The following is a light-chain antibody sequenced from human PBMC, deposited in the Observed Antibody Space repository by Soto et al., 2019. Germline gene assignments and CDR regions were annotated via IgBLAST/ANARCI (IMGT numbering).Light chain of an antibody. Sequence: AIQMTQSPSSLSASVGDRVTITCRASQGIGNDLGWYQQKPGKAPKLLIYDASILQSGVPSRFSGSGSGTDFTLTISSLQPEDFATYCCLRDYHGWTFGQGTKVEIK. CDR1: QGIGND. CDR3: LRDYHGWT. J-gene: IGKJ1*01. CDR2: DAS. V-gene: IGKV1-6*01.